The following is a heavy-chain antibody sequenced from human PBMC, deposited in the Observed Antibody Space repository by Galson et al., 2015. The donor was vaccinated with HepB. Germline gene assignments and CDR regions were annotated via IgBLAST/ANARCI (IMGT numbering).Heavy chain of an antibody. V-gene: IGHV3-30*18. Sequence: SLRLSCAASGFTFSSYGMHWVRQAPGKGLEWVAVISYGGSNKYYAYSVKGRFTISRDNSKNTLYLQMNSLRAEDTAVYYCAKDRGAGWRGGMDVWGQGTTVTVSS. CDR3: AKDRGAGWRGGMDV. CDR1: GFTFSSYG. D-gene: IGHD3-10*01. J-gene: IGHJ6*02. CDR2: ISYGGSNK.